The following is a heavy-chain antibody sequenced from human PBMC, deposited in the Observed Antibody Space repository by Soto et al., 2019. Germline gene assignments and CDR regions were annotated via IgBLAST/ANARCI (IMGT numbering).Heavy chain of an antibody. Sequence: QVQLMQSGLEVKKPGASVRVSCKTSGYTFTHYGITWARQALGQGLEWMGWISGYTGNTNYAQKFRDRVTMTTDTSTNTAYLELRNLRYDHTAVYYCARSYCSSTSCYPPSGYYYYGMDVWGQGTTVTVSS. CDR2: ISGYTGNT. CDR1: GYTFTHYG. V-gene: IGHV1-18*01. CDR3: ARSYCSSTSCYPPSGYYYYGMDV. D-gene: IGHD2-2*01. J-gene: IGHJ6*02.